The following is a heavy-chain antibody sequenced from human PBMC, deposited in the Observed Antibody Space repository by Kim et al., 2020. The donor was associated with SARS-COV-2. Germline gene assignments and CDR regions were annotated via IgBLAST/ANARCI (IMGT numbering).Heavy chain of an antibody. J-gene: IGHJ3*01. V-gene: IGHV3-64*05. D-gene: IGHD3-10*01. CDR3: VTRHHFNSGSYYEGAPF. CDR1: GFTFSNYS. CDR2: ISSDGGST. Sequence: GGSLRLSCSASGFTFSNYSMHWVRQAPGKGLEYVSAISSDGGSTYYADSVKGRFTISRDNSKKMLYVQMSSLRVEDTAIYYCVTRHHFNSGSYYEGAPF.